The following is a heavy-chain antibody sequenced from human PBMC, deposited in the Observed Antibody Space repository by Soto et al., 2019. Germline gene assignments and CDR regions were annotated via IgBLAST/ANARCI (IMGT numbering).Heavy chain of an antibody. CDR1: GFTFSSYA. D-gene: IGHD6-19*01. Sequence: GGSLRLSCAASGFTFSSYAMHWVRQAPGKGLEWVAVISYDGSNKYYADSVKGRFTISRDNSKNTLYLQMNSPRAEDTAVYYCTKPSSGWADSFDYWGQGTLVTVSS. V-gene: IGHV3-30-3*02. CDR2: ISYDGSNK. CDR3: TKPSSGWADSFDY. J-gene: IGHJ4*02.